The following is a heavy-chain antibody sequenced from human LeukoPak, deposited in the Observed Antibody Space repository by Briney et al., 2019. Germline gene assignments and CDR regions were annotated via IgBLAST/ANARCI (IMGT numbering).Heavy chain of an antibody. D-gene: IGHD4/OR15-4a*01. Sequence: SGPTLVKPTQAHTLTCTFTGFSLNTRGVGVAWIRQPPGRALEWLALIYWENDDRYSPSLKSRLTISKDACKNHVVLTITNMDPVDTATYFCARAPLVITAKGFFDYWGQGTLVTVSS. J-gene: IGHJ4*02. CDR2: IYWENDD. CDR1: GFSLNTRGVG. CDR3: ARAPLVITAKGFFDY. V-gene: IGHV2-5*02.